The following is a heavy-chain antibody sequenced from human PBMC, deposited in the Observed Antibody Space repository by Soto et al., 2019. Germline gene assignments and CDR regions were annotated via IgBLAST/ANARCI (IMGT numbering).Heavy chain of an antibody. V-gene: IGHV3-33*01. D-gene: IGHD3-16*01. CDR3: ARDATFGTKGGSFDI. CDR2: MWYDGTNK. J-gene: IGHJ3*02. Sequence: GSLRLSCAASVFTFRIYSMHWVRESPDKGLEWVAVMWYDGTNKYYGESVKGRFTISRDNSENTLYLQMNSLRVEDTAVYYCARDATFGTKGGSFDIWGHGTLVTVSS. CDR1: VFTFRIYS.